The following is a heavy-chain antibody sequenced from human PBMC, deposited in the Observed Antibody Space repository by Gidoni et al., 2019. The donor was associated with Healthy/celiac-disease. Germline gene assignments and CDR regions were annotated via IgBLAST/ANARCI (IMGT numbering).Heavy chain of an antibody. J-gene: IGHJ4*02. CDR1: GFTFSSYA. CDR3: ARAYNWNNYFDY. V-gene: IGHV3-23*01. D-gene: IGHD1-1*01. Sequence: EVQLLESGGGLVQPGGSLRLSCAASGFTFSSYAMSWVRQAPGKGLEWVSAISGSGGSTYYADSVKGRFTISRDNSKNTLYLQMNSLRAEDTAVYYCARAYNWNNYFDYWGQGTLVTVSS. CDR2: ISGSGGST.